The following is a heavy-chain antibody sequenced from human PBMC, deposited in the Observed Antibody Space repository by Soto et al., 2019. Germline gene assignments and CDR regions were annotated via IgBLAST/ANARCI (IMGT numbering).Heavy chain of an antibody. CDR3: ARADSRGHQCFDY. D-gene: IGHD3-22*01. Sequence: QVQLQESGPGLVKPSQTLSLTCTVSGGSISSGGYYWSWIRQHPGKGLEWIGYIYYSGSTYYNPPLQSRVTISVDTSNNQFPLKLSSVTAAATAVDYWARADSRGHQCFDYWGQGTLVTVSS. CDR2: IYYSGST. V-gene: IGHV4-31*03. CDR1: GGSISSGGYY. J-gene: IGHJ4*02.